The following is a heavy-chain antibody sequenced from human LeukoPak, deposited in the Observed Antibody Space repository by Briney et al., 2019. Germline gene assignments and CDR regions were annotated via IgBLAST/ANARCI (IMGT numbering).Heavy chain of an antibody. D-gene: IGHD3-3*01. V-gene: IGHV1-8*01. J-gene: IGHJ6*02. CDR1: GYTFTSYD. Sequence: GASVKVSCKASGYTFTSYDINWVRQATGQGLEWMGWMNPNSGNTGYAQKFRGRVTMTRNTSISTAYMELSSLRSEDTAVYYCARRITIFGVVLYYYYGMDVWGQGTTVTVSS. CDR3: ARRITIFGVVLYYYYGMDV. CDR2: MNPNSGNT.